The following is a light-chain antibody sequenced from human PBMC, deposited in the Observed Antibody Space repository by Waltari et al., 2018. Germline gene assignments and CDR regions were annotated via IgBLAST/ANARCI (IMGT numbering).Light chain of an antibody. J-gene: IGLJ2*01. CDR3: QVWDSSSDHPV. CDR1: NIGSKN. CDR2: YDS. V-gene: IGLV3-21*01. Sequence: SYDVTQPRSVSVSPGQTARITCGGDNIGSKNVHWYQQKPAQAPVLVIYYDSDRPSGIPVRFSGSNSGNTATLTSSGVEAGDEADYYCQVWDSSSDHPVFGGGTRLTVL.